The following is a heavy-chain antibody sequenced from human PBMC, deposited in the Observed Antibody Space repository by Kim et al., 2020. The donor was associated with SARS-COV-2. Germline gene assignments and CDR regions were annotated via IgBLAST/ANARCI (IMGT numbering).Heavy chain of an antibody. CDR2: INHSGST. V-gene: IGHV4-34*01. Sequence: SETLSLTCAVYGGSFSGYYWSWIRQPPGKGLEWIGEINHSGSTNYNPSLKSRVTISVDTSKNQFSLKLSSVTAADTAVYYCARRRKYNWFDPWGQGTLVTVSS. CDR3: ARRRKYNWFDP. CDR1: GGSFSGYY. J-gene: IGHJ5*02.